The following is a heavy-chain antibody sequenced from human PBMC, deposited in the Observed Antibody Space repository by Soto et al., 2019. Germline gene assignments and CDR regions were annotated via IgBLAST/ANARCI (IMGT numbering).Heavy chain of an antibody. Sequence: QVQLQESGPGLVKPSETLSLTCTVSGGSISSYYWSWIRQPPGKGLEWIGYIYYSGSTNYNPSLKGRLTIPVDTSKNQSSLKLSSVTAADTAVYYCASHPYDYFDYWGQGTLVTVSS. CDR1: GGSISSYY. CDR3: ASHPYDYFDY. J-gene: IGHJ4*02. CDR2: IYYSGST. V-gene: IGHV4-59*08. D-gene: IGHD4-17*01.